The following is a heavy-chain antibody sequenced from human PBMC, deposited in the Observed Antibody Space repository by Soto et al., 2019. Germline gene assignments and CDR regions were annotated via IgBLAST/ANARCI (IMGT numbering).Heavy chain of an antibody. J-gene: IGHJ6*02. V-gene: IGHV1-69*13. CDR1: GGTFSSYA. CDR2: IIPIFGTA. Sequence: ASVKVSCKASGGTFSSYAISWVRQAPGQGLEWMGGIIPIFGTANYAQKFQGRVTITADESTSTAYMELSSLRSEDTAVYYCASYCSSTSCYLGDYYYYGMDVWGQGTTVTVS. CDR3: ASYCSSTSCYLGDYYYYGMDV. D-gene: IGHD2-2*01.